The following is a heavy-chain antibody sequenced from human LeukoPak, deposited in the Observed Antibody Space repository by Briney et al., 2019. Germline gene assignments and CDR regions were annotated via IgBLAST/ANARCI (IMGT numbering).Heavy chain of an antibody. CDR2: INPNSGGT. V-gene: IGHV1-2*02. CDR1: GYTFTGYY. J-gene: IGHJ6*02. Sequence: GASVQVSCQASGYTFTGYYMHWVRQAPGQGLAWMGWINPNSGGTNYAQKFQDRVTMTRDTSISTAYMELSRLRADDTAVYYCARVTMVRGEDYYGMDVWAQGTTVTVSS. CDR3: ARVTMVRGEDYYGMDV. D-gene: IGHD3-10*01.